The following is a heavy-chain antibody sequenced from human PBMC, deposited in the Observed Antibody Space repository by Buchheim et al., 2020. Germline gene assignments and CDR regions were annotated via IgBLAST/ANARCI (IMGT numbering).Heavy chain of an antibody. V-gene: IGHV4-39*01. CDR2: IYYSGST. J-gene: IGHJ4*02. D-gene: IGHD2-21*02. Sequence: QLQLQESGPGLVKPSETLSLTCTVSGGSISSSSYYWGWIRQPPGKGLEWIGSIYYSGSTYYNPSLKSRVTISVATAKNQFSLKLSSVTAADTAVYYCARAYCGGDCYRGSIDYWGQGTL. CDR3: ARAYCGGDCYRGSIDY. CDR1: GGSISSSSYY.